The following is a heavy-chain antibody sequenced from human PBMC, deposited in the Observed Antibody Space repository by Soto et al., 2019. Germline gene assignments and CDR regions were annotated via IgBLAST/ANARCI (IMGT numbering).Heavy chain of an antibody. V-gene: IGHV1-3*01. CDR3: ARGDVVAAPVSWFDP. Sequence: ASVKVSCKASGYTFTSYAMHWVRQAPGQRLEWMGWINADNGNTKYAQKLQGRVTMTTDTSASTAYMELRSLRSDDTAVYYCARGDVVAAPVSWFDPWGQGTLVTVSS. CDR1: GYTFTSYA. J-gene: IGHJ5*02. D-gene: IGHD2-15*01. CDR2: INADNGNT.